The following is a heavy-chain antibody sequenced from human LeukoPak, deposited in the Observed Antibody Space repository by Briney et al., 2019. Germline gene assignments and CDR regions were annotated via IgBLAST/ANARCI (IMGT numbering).Heavy chain of an antibody. CDR2: IIPIFGTA. CDR1: GGTFSSYA. J-gene: IGHJ6*03. CDR3: ARHLPSGYYYMDV. Sequence: GASVKVSCKASGGTFSSYAISWVRQAPGQGLEWMGGIIPIFGTANYAQEFQGRVTITADESTSTAYMELSSLRSEDTAVYYCARHLPSGYYYMDVWGKGTTVTVSS. V-gene: IGHV1-69*13. D-gene: IGHD3-10*01.